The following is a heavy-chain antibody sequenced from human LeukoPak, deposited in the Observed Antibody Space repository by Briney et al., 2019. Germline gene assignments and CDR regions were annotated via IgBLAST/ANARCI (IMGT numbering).Heavy chain of an antibody. J-gene: IGHJ6*03. CDR1: GYTFTGYY. V-gene: IGHV1-2*02. CDR2: INPNSGGT. D-gene: IGHD3-10*01. CDR3: AREGHITMVRGAKNYYYYYMDV. Sequence: ASVKVSCKASGYTFTGYYMHWVRQAPGQGHEWMGWINPNSGGTNYAQKFQGRVTMNIDKSTSTAYMELRSLRSDDTAVYYCAREGHITMVRGAKNYYYYYMDVWGKGTTVTVSS.